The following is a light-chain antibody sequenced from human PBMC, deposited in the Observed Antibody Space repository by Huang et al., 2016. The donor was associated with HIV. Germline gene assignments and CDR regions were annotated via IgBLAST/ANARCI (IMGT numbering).Light chain of an antibody. J-gene: IGKJ3*01. V-gene: IGKV3-15*01. CDR1: QNIGDN. Sequence: EIVMTQSPATLSVSPGERATLSCRASQNIGDNLTWYQHKPGQAPRLLIYGASTRATVIPPRVSGSGSGTEFTLTISGLESEDFAVYYCQQFNNWPPRFTFGPGTTVDVK. CDR3: QQFNNWPPRFT. CDR2: GAS.